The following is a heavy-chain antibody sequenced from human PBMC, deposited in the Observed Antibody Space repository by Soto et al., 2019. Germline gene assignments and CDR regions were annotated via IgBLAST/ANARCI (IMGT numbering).Heavy chain of an antibody. D-gene: IGHD2-8*01. V-gene: IGHV1-18*04. CDR3: ARNLYGRAFDI. CDR1: AYTFTSYH. CDR2: LNAFDDDT. Sequence: QAQLEQSGPEVKRPGASLKVSCKASAYTFTSYHISWVRQAPGQGLEWIGWLNAFDDDTNYSQKFQVRVTMTAHRSTDTAYLDLRSLGSDDTAIYYCARNLYGRAFDIWGQGTMVTVSS. J-gene: IGHJ3*02.